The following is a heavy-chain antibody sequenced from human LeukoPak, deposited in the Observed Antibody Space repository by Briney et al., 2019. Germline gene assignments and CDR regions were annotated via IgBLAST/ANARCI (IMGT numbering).Heavy chain of an antibody. Sequence: SETLSLTCTVSDGSISSFYWSWIRQPAGKGLEWIGRIYSDGAFSYNPSLRSRVTMSVVTSKSQFSLKVRSVTAADTAVYYCARVSVVDAFDIWGQGTMVSVSS. CDR3: ARVSVVDAFDI. V-gene: IGHV4-4*07. CDR1: DGSISSFY. D-gene: IGHD2-2*01. CDR2: IYSDGAF. J-gene: IGHJ3*02.